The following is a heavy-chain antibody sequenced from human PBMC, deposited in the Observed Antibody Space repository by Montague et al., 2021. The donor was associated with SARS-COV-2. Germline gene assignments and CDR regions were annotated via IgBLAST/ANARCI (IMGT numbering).Heavy chain of an antibody. CDR2: IHYRGST. V-gene: IGHV4-39*01. CDR1: DDSINNKTYF. Sequence: SETLSLTCTVSDDSINNKTYFWDWIRQPPGKGLEWIGSIHYRGSTHYNPSLKSRLTISVDTSRNQFSLKLSSATAADTAVYFCARTTVVTPYYYYAMDVWGQGTTVTVSS. D-gene: IGHD4-23*01. CDR3: ARTTVVTPYYYYAMDV. J-gene: IGHJ6*02.